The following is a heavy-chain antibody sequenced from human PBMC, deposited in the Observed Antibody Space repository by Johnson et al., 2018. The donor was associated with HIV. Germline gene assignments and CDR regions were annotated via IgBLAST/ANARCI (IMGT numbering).Heavy chain of an antibody. J-gene: IGHJ3*02. CDR2: INWNGGST. CDR3: ARGQGGAIPHDAFDI. D-gene: IGHD3-16*01. Sequence: VQLVESGGGLVKPGRSLRLSCAASGFTFDDHGMSWVRQVPGKGLEWVSGINWNGGSTGYADSVKGRFTISRDNSKNTLYLQMGSLRAEDMAVYYCARGQGGAIPHDAFDIWGQGTMVTVSS. V-gene: IGHV3-20*04. CDR1: GFTFDDHG.